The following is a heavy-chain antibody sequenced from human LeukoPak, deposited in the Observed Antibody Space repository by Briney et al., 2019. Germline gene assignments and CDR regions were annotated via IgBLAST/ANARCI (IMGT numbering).Heavy chain of an antibody. CDR3: ARDAYCGGDCYSDY. V-gene: IGHV3-21*01. CDR2: ISSSSSYI. Sequence: SGGSLRLSCAASGFTFSNAWMSWVRQAPGKGLEWVSSISSSSSYIYYADSVKGRFTISRDNAKNSLYLQMNSLRAEDTAVYYCARDAYCGGDCYSDYWGQGTLVTVSS. CDR1: GFTFSNAW. J-gene: IGHJ4*02. D-gene: IGHD2-21*02.